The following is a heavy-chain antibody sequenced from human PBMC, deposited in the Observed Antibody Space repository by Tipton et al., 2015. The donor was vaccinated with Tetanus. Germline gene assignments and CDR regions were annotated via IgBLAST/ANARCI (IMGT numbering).Heavy chain of an antibody. J-gene: IGHJ4*02. V-gene: IGHV1-18*01. D-gene: IGHD1-26*01. CDR1: GYTFTSYG. CDR2: VSAYNGRT. Sequence: QMQLVQSGDEVKRPGASVKVSCKASGYTFTSYGINWVRQAPGQGLEWMGWVSAYNGRTNYAQKVRDRVTMTPDTSTSTAYMELRSLRSDDTALYYCARDVRAEMGFDYWGRGTRVTVSS. CDR3: ARDVRAEMGFDY.